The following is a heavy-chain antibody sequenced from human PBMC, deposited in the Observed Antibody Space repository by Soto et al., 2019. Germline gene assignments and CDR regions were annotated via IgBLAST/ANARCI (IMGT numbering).Heavy chain of an antibody. CDR3: ARHRGSSSSSLWFDP. CDR1: GGSISSSSYY. V-gene: IGHV4-39*01. Sequence: SETLSLTCTVSGGSISSSSYYWGWIRQPPGKGLEWIGSIYYSGSTYYNPSLKSRVTISVDTSKNQFSLKLSSVTAADTAVYYCARHRGSSSSSLWFDPWGQGTLVNVSS. CDR2: IYYSGST. D-gene: IGHD6-13*01. J-gene: IGHJ5*02.